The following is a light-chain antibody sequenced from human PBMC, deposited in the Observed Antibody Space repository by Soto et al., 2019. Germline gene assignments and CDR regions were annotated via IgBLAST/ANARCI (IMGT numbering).Light chain of an antibody. V-gene: IGKV1-5*01. CDR1: QSIGSW. CDR3: QQYDVYST. Sequence: DRQMGKYPSALSASVGGRVTITCRASQSIGSWVAWYQQKPGKAPKLLIYDACSLESGVPSRFSGSGTGTEFTLTISGLQPDDFATYYCQQYDVYSTFVRGTKVDIK. CDR2: DAC. J-gene: IGKJ1*01.